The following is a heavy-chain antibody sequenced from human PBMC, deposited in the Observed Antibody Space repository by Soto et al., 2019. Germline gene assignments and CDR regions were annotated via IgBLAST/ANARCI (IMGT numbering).Heavy chain of an antibody. CDR3: VRENLPVNDY. CDR2: IYAGNGNT. CDR1: GYTFTSYV. J-gene: IGHJ4*02. V-gene: IGHV1-3*01. Sequence: ASVKVSCKASGYTFTSYVIHWVRQAPGQRLEWMGWIYAGNGNTKYSEKFQGRVSITRDTSASTAYMELSSLTSEDTAIYYCVRENLPVNDYWGQGTLVTVSS.